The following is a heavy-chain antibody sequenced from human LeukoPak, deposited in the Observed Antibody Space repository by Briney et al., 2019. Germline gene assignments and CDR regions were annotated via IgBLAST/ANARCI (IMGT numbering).Heavy chain of an antibody. J-gene: IGHJ3*02. CDR3: ARDLGGRYGDYSAFDI. D-gene: IGHD4-17*01. CDR2: ISSSSSFI. V-gene: IGHV3-21*01. Sequence: GGSLRLSCAASGFTFSSYSMNWVRQAPGKGLEWVSSISSSSSFIYYADSVKGRFPISRDNAKNSLYLQMNSLRAEDTAVYYCARDLGGRYGDYSAFDIWGQGTMVTVSS. CDR1: GFTFSSYS.